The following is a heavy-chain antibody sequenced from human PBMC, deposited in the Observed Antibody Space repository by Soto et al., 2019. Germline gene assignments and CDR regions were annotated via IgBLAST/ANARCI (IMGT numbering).Heavy chain of an antibody. V-gene: IGHV1-18*01. CDR1: GYTFTSYG. J-gene: IGHJ6*02. CDR3: ARGGPGGIAAAGTPLLYYYYGMDV. CDR2: ISAYNGNT. D-gene: IGHD6-13*01. Sequence: QVQLVQSGAEVKKPGASVKVSCKASGYTFTSYGISWVRQAPGQGLEWMGWISAYNGNTNYAQKLQGRVTMTTDTTTSTAYMELRSLRSDDTAVYYCARGGPGGIAAAGTPLLYYYYGMDVWGQGTTVTVSS.